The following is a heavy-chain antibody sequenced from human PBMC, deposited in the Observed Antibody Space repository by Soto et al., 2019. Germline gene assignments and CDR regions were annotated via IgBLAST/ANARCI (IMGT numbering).Heavy chain of an antibody. CDR3: ARQIYDFWSGPHRWFDP. V-gene: IGHV4-39*01. J-gene: IGHJ5*02. CDR1: GGSISSSSYY. D-gene: IGHD3-3*01. Sequence: SETLSLTCTVSGGSISSSSYYWGWIRQPPGKGLEWIGSIYYSGSTYYNPSLKSRVTISVDTSKNQFSLKLSSVTAADTAVYYCARQIYDFWSGPHRWFDPWGQGTLVTVSS. CDR2: IYYSGST.